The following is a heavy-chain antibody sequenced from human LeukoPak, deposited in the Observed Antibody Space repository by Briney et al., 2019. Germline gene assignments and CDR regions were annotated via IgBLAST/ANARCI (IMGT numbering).Heavy chain of an antibody. CDR2: INSDGSFT. CDR3: ARVSSGRQWLPFDY. D-gene: IGHD5-12*01. CDR1: GFTLSSYW. J-gene: IGHJ4*02. V-gene: IGHV3-74*01. Sequence: GGSLRLSCAASGFTLSSYWMHWVRQVPGKGLVWVSRINSDGSFTSYADSVKGRFIISRDNAKNTLYLQMSSLRAEDTAVYYCARVSSGRQWLPFDYWGQGSLVTVSS.